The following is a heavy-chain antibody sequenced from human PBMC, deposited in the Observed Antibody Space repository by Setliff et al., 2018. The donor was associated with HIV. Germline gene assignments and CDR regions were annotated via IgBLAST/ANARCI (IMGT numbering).Heavy chain of an antibody. V-gene: IGHV1-3*01. Sequence: ASVKVSCKTSGYTFKSYDINWVRQAPGQRLEWMGWINAADGNTKYSQKLQGRVTITRDTSASTAHMELSSLRSEDTAVYYCVGDRLTWAYCGGACGWFDPWGQGTLVTVSS. CDR2: INAADGNT. CDR1: GYTFKSYD. D-gene: IGHD2-21*02. CDR3: VGDRLTWAYCGGACGWFDP. J-gene: IGHJ5*02.